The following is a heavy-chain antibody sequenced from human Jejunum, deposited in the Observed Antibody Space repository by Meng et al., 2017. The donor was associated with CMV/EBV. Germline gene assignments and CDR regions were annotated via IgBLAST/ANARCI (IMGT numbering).Heavy chain of an antibody. D-gene: IGHD3-16*02. Sequence: YYWGWLRHPPGKGLEWIGNTYYSGSTYYNPSLRSRVSISVDTSKDQFFLKVNSVTAADTAVYYCARGLHGRYCPTTTCYPVEYWGQGTLVTVSS. CDR3: ARGLHGRYCPTTTCYPVEY. CDR2: TYYSGST. J-gene: IGHJ4*02. V-gene: IGHV4-39*07. CDR1: YY.